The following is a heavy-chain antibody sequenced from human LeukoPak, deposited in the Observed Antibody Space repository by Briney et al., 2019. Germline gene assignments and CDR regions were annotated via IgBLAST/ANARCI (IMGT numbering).Heavy chain of an antibody. CDR3: AKDGGGGNSNAFDI. V-gene: IGHV3-43*02. Sequence: PGGSLRLSCAASGFTFDDYAMHWVRQAPGKGLEWVSLISGDGGSTYYADSVKGRFTISRDNSKNTLYLQMNSLRAEDTAVYYCAKDGGGGNSNAFDIWGQGTMVTVSS. J-gene: IGHJ3*02. CDR2: ISGDGGST. CDR1: GFTFDDYA. D-gene: IGHD4-23*01.